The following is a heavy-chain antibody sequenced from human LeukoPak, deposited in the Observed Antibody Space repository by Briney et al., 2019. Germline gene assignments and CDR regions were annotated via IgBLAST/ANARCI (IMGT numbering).Heavy chain of an antibody. J-gene: IGHJ5*02. D-gene: IGHD3-22*01. CDR1: GVSINSLY. Sequence: SETLSLTCSVSGVSINSLYFIWIRQSPGKGLEWIGNIYDSGITKYNPSLKSRVTISVDTSKNQFSLRLRSVTAADTAVYFCARAYSSASWFDPWGEGTLVTAAS. CDR3: ARAYSSASWFDP. CDR2: IYDSGIT. V-gene: IGHV4-59*11.